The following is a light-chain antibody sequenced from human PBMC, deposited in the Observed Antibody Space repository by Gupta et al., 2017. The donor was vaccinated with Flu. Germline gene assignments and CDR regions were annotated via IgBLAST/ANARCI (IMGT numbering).Light chain of an antibody. J-gene: IGLJ2*01. V-gene: IGLV2-14*01. Sequence: QSALTQPASVAGSPGQSITISCTGTSNDVGGYNFVSWYQQHPGKAPKLMIYEVSDRPSGVSNRFSGSKSGNTASLTISGLQADDEADYYCSSKRSSSALAILGGGTRLTVL. CDR1: SNDVGGYNF. CDR3: SSKRSSSALAI. CDR2: EVS.